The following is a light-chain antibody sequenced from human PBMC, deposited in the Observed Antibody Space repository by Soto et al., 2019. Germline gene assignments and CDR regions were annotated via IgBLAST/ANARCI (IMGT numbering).Light chain of an antibody. CDR1: HRISSH. CDR2: GAS. V-gene: IGKV1-39*01. CDR3: QQTYSTPYT. J-gene: IGKJ2*01. Sequence: DILMTQSQSSLSASGGDRVTITCRASHRISSHVTWYHQRPGKAPTLLIFGASVLQSGVPSRFSGTGSGTEVTLTISSLQPEDLGTYYCQQTYSTPYTFGQGTTVVIK.